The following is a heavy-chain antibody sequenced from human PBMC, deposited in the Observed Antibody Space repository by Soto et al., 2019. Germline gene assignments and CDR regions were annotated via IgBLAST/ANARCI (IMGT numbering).Heavy chain of an antibody. CDR3: AKLAFGTLYSGMDV. CDR2: ISGSGGRT. D-gene: IGHD3-10*01. Sequence: PGGSLGLSCAVSGVPVDTYAMSWVRQARGKGLEWVSLISGSGGRTHYADSVKGRFTISRDNSKNTLYLQMNSLRADDTAVYYCAKLAFGTLYSGMDVWGQGTTVTVSS. CDR1: GVPVDTYA. V-gene: IGHV3-23*01. J-gene: IGHJ6*02.